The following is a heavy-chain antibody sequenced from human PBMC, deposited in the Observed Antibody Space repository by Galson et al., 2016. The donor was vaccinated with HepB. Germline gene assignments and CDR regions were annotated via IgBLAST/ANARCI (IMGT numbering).Heavy chain of an antibody. CDR3: SNHYGSGTYYEFDP. CDR1: GFTVTNAW. D-gene: IGHD3-10*01. V-gene: IGHV3-15*01. CDR2: IKSRTDGGTA. Sequence: SLRLSCAASGFTVTNAWMTWVRQAPGKGLEWVGRIKSRTDGGTADYAAPVKGRFIISRDDSKNTLYLQMNSLKTEDTAVYYCSNHYGSGTYYEFDPWGQGTPVTVPS. J-gene: IGHJ5*02.